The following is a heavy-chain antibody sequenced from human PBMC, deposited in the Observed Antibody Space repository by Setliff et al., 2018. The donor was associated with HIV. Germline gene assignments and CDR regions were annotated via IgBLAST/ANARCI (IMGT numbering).Heavy chain of an antibody. Sequence: SETLSLTCAVYGGSFSGYYWSWIRQPPGKGLEWIGEINHSGSTNYNPSLKSRVTISIDTSKDQFSLKLNSVTAADTAVYYCDANYYDSSGYNDYWGQGTLVTVSS. CDR3: DANYYDSSGYNDY. CDR1: GGSFSGYY. D-gene: IGHD3-22*01. J-gene: IGHJ4*02. CDR2: INHSGST. V-gene: IGHV4-34*01.